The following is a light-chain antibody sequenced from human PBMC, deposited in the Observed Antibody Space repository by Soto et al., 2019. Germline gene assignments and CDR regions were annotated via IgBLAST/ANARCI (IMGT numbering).Light chain of an antibody. CDR2: DVS. CDR3: CSYAGSYTPVV. V-gene: IGLV2-11*01. CDR1: SSDVGGSNY. Sequence: QSALTQPPSVSGSPGQSVTISCTGTSSDVGGSNYVSWYQQHPGKAPKLMIYDVSKRPSGVPDRFSGSKSGNAASLTISGLQAEDEADYYCCSYAGSYTPVVFGTGTKVTVL. J-gene: IGLJ1*01.